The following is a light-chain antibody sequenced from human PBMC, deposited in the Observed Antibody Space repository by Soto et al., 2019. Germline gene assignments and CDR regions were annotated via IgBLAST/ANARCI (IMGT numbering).Light chain of an antibody. J-gene: IGKJ5*01. CDR3: QHYGETPIT. Sequence: PGGRATLSCRASQSVSRRLAWYXHRXGQXXRXXXSGASMRASGVPVRFSGSGSGTDFTLTISRLEPEDFAVYYCQHYGETPITFGLGKRLEI. CDR2: GAS. CDR1: QSVSRR. V-gene: IGKV3-20*01.